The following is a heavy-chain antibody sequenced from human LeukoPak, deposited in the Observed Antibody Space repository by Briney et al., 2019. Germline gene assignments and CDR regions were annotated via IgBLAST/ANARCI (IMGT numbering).Heavy chain of an antibody. Sequence: NSSETLSLTCTVSGGSISDGSYYWSWIRQPAGKGLEWIGHVYTSGSTNYNPSLKSRVTISVDTSKNQLSLKLSSVTAADTAVYYCARYGRYSSSYYHYYMDVWGKGTMVTVSS. CDR3: ARYGRYSSSYYHYYMDV. J-gene: IGHJ6*03. D-gene: IGHD6-13*01. V-gene: IGHV4-61*09. CDR1: GGSISDGSYY. CDR2: VYTSGST.